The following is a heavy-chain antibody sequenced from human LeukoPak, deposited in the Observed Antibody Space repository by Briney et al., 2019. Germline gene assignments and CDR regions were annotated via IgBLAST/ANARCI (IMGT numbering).Heavy chain of an antibody. J-gene: IGHJ6*03. Sequence: GGSLRLSCAASGFTFSDYYMSWVRQAPGKGREWVANIKQDGSEKYYVDSVKGRFTIFRDNAKNSLYLQMNSLRAEDTAVYYCARGRFHLTIGDSYPYYYYYYMDVWGKGTTVTISS. D-gene: IGHD2-21*02. CDR1: GFTFSDYY. CDR2: IKQDGSEK. V-gene: IGHV3-7*01. CDR3: ARGRFHLTIGDSYPYYYYYYMDV.